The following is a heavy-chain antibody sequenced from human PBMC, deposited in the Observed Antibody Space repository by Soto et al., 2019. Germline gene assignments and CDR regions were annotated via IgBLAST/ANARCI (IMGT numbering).Heavy chain of an antibody. J-gene: IGHJ6*02. CDR1: GGSFSGYY. CDR3: ARASPVVPAAILYRMDV. CDR2: INHSGST. D-gene: IGHD2-2*02. V-gene: IGHV4-34*01. Sequence: SETLSLTCAVYGGSFSGYYWSWIRQPPGKGLEWIGEINHSGSTNYNPSLKSRVTISVDTSKNQFSLKLSSVTAADTAVYYCARASPVVPAAILYRMDVWGQGNTVTVSS.